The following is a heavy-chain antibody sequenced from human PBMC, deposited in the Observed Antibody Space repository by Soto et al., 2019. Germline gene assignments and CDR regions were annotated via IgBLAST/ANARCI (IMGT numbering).Heavy chain of an antibody. CDR3: VRDRYSSSGWFDP. CDR2: TYYRSRFFS. V-gene: IGHV6-1*01. D-gene: IGHD3-10*01. J-gene: IGHJ5*02. Sequence: HTLSLTCAISGYNVSSYSSAWHWIRQSPSGGLEWLGRTYYRSRFFSDYAESVKSRIIINPDTSKNQFSLQLKSVTPEDTAVYYCVRDRYSSSGWFDPWGQETPVTVSS. CDR1: GYNVSSYSSA.